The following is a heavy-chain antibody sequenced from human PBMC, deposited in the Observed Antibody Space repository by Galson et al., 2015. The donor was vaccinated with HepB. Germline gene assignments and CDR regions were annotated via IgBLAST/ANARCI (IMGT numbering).Heavy chain of an antibody. CDR3: AHRRCCSAGSSPFDS. Sequence: PALVKPTQTPTLTCTFSGFSLTTSGVGVGWIRQPPGKALEWLAVIYWDDDTRYSPSLQSRLTITKDTSKKQVVLMMTNMDPVDTATYYCAHRRCCSAGSSPFDSWGQGTLVTVSS. J-gene: IGHJ4*02. CDR1: GFSLTTSGVG. V-gene: IGHV2-5*02. D-gene: IGHD2-15*01. CDR2: IYWDDDT.